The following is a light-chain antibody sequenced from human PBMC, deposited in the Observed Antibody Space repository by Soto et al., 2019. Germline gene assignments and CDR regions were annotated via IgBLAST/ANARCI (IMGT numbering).Light chain of an antibody. V-gene: IGKV1-17*01. CDR1: QGIRSD. J-gene: IGKJ4*01. Sequence: QMTQSPASLSASVGDRVTISCRASQGIRSDLGWYQQKPGKAPNRLIYGASTLQNGVPSRFSGSGSGTEFTHTITSLQPEDFATYYCLQHNSYPLTFGGGTKVEMK. CDR2: GAS. CDR3: LQHNSYPLT.